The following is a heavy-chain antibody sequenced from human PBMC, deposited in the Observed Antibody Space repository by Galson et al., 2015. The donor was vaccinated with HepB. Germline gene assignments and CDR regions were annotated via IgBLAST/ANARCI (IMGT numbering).Heavy chain of an antibody. V-gene: IGHV3-23*01. CDR3: AKDFQANRFGWYLWRFDP. D-gene: IGHD6-19*01. J-gene: IGHJ5*02. CDR1: GFNFNTYA. CDR2: INGAGGTT. Sequence: SLRLSCAGSGFNFNTYAMSWVRQAPGKGLECVSGINGAGGTTYYADSVRGRFTISRDNSKNTLYLQMNGLRADDTALYYCAKDFQANRFGWYLWRFDPWGQGTLVIVSS.